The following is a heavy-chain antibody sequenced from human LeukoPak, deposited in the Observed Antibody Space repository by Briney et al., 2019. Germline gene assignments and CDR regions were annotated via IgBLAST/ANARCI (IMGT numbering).Heavy chain of an antibody. D-gene: IGHD6-13*01. Sequence: PSQTLSLTCAVSGDSIGSRGYSWSWLRLPPGRGLEWIGYIHQSGNTYYNPSLKSRLTISINTSKNQFYLNLNSVTAADTAVYFCARRVAGAGTSYFDLWGQGTPVTVSS. CDR3: ARRVAGAGTSYFDL. J-gene: IGHJ4*02. CDR2: IHQSGNT. CDR1: GDSIGSRGYS. V-gene: IGHV4-30-2*01.